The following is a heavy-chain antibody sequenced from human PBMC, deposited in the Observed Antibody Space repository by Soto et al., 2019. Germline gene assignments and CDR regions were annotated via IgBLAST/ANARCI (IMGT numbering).Heavy chain of an antibody. V-gene: IGHV3-33*01. D-gene: IGHD3-3*01. CDR2: IWYDGSNK. CDR1: GFTFSSYG. Sequence: GSLILSCAASGFTFSSYGMHWVRQAPGKGLEWVAVIWYDGSNKYCADSVKGRFTISRDNSKNTLYLQMNSLRAEDTAVYYCARAKYYDFWSGYIYGMDVWGQGTTVTVSS. J-gene: IGHJ6*02. CDR3: ARAKYYDFWSGYIYGMDV.